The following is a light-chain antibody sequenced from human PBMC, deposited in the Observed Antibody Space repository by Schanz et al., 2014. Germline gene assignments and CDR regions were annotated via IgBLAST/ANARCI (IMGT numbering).Light chain of an antibody. V-gene: IGKV4-1*01. CDR1: QSVLDRSNNKNY. J-gene: IGKJ4*01. CDR2: WAS. Sequence: DIVMTQSPDSLAVALGERATINCKSSQSVLDRSNNKNYLVWYQQKPGQPPNLLISWASTRESGVPDRFSGSGSGTDFTLTISSLQPEDFATYYCQQYNSYPLTFGGGTKVEIK. CDR3: QQYNSYPLT.